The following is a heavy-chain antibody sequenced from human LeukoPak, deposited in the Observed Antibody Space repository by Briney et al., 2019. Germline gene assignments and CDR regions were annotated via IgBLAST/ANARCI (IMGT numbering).Heavy chain of an antibody. V-gene: IGHV3-9*01. D-gene: IGHD3-10*01. CDR3: AKNMGMVRGALDY. Sequence: GGSLRLSCAASGFTFDDYAMHWVRQAPGKGLEWFSGISWNSGSIGYADSVKGRFTISRDNAKNSLYLQMNSLRAEDTALYYCAKNMGMVRGALDYWGQGTLVTVSS. CDR1: GFTFDDYA. CDR2: ISWNSGSI. J-gene: IGHJ4*02.